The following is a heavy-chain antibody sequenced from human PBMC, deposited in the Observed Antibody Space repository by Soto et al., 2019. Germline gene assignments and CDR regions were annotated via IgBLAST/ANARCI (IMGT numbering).Heavy chain of an antibody. Sequence: QVQLQQWGAGLLKPSETLSLTCAVYGGSFSGYYWSWIRQPPGKGLEWIGEINHSGSTNYNPSLKSLVTIAVDSYKNQFSLKMSSATAADTAVYYCARRRGASDWGQGTLVTVSS. CDR3: ARRRGASD. J-gene: IGHJ4*02. CDR1: GGSFSGYY. V-gene: IGHV4-34*01. CDR2: INHSGST. D-gene: IGHD3-10*01.